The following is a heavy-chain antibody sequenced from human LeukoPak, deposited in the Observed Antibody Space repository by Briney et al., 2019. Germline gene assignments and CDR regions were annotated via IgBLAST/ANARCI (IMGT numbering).Heavy chain of an antibody. Sequence: GGSLRLSCAASGFTFSSYAMHWVRQAPGKGLEWVAVISYDGSNKYYADSVKGRLTISRDNSKNTVFLQMNSLRVEDTAIYYCSSATSMTTITTDHWGQGTLVTVSS. D-gene: IGHD6-25*01. CDR2: ISYDGSNK. J-gene: IGHJ4*02. CDR1: GFTFSSYA. V-gene: IGHV3-30-3*01. CDR3: SSATSMTTITTDH.